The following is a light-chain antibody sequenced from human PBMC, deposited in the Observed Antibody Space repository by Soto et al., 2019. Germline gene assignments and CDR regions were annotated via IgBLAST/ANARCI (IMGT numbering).Light chain of an antibody. Sequence: EIVLTQSPGTLSLSPGGRATLSCRASQSVSRRLAWYQHRPGQSPSLLISGASMRASGVPVRFSGSGSGTDFTLTIRRLEPEDFAVYYGQRYGEPPITLGRGTRLEV. CDR2: GAS. V-gene: IGKV3-20*01. CDR3: QRYGEPPIT. J-gene: IGKJ5*01. CDR1: QSVSRR.